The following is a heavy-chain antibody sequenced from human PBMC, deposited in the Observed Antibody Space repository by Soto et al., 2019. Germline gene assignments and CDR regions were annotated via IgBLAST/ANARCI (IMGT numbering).Heavy chain of an antibody. CDR3: ARDVWSRASGPPDS. CDR1: GFTFDDYA. CDR2: ISWNSDTI. Sequence: SLRLSGAASGFTFDDYAMHWVRQAPGKGLEWVTGISWNSDTIGYADSVKGRFTISRDNAKNSLYLQMNSLRAEDTAFYYCARDVWSRASGPPDSWGQGTLVTVSS. D-gene: IGHD3-10*01. J-gene: IGHJ4*02. V-gene: IGHV3-9*01.